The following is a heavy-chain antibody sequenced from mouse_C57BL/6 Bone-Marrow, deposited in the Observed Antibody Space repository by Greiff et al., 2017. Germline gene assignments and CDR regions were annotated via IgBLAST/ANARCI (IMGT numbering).Heavy chain of an antibody. CDR2: IDPENGDT. J-gene: IGHJ4*01. Sequence: VQLQQSGAELVRPGASVKLSCTASGFNITDDYMHWVKQRPEQGLEWIGWIDPENGDTEYASKFQGKATITADTSSNTAYLQLSSLTAEDTAVYYGTRAYYSYCHYAIDYWGQGTSVTVSS. CDR1: GFNITDDY. V-gene: IGHV14-4*01. D-gene: IGHD2-12*01. CDR3: TRAYYSYCHYAIDY.